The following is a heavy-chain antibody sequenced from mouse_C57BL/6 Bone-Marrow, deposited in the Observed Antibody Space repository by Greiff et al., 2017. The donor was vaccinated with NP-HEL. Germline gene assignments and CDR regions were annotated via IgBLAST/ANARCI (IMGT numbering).Heavy chain of an antibody. D-gene: IGHD2-4*01. Sequence: VQLQQSGAELVRPGTSVKVSCKASGYAFTNYLIEWVKQRPGQGLEWIGVINPGSGGNNYNEKFKGKATMTADQSSSTAYMQLSSLTSEDSAVYFCARGGIYYDYAWFAYWGQGTLVTVSA. J-gene: IGHJ3*01. CDR3: ARGGIYYDYAWFAY. V-gene: IGHV1-54*01. CDR1: GYAFTNYL. CDR2: INPGSGGN.